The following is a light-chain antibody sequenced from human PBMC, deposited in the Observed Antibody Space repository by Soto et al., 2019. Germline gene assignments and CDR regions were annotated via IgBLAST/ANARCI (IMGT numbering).Light chain of an antibody. J-gene: IGKJ5*01. Sequence: EIVMTQSPGTLSVSPGERATLSCGASESVSSNLAWYQQKPGQAPRLLIYGASTRATGIPARFSGSGSGTEFTLTISSLQSEDFAVYYCQQYNNWPPITFGQGTRLEIK. V-gene: IGKV3D-15*01. CDR3: QQYNNWPPIT. CDR1: ESVSSN. CDR2: GAS.